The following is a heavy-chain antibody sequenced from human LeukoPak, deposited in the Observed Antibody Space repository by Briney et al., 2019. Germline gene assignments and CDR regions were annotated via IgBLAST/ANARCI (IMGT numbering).Heavy chain of an antibody. J-gene: IGHJ4*02. V-gene: IGHV1-24*01. CDR2: FDPEDGET. CDR3: ANLLGSYYYSDY. D-gene: IGHD1-26*01. CDR1: GYTLTELS. Sequence: ASVKVSCKVSGYTLTELSMHWVRQAPGKGLEWMGGFDPEDGETIYAQKFQGRVTMTEDTSTDTAYMELSSLRSEDTAVYYCANLLGSYYYSDYWGQGTLVTVSS.